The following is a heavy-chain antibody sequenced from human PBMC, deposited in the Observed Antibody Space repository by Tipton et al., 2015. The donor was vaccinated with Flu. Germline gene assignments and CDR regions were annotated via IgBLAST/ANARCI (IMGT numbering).Heavy chain of an antibody. CDR1: GDSVSTINVA. CDR2: TYYRSKWFN. Sequence: LVQPSQTLSLTCAISGDSVSTINVAWNWIRQSPSRGLEWLGRTYYRSKWFNDYAASMKSRITINADTSKNQFSLKLTSVTAADTAVYYCARMRARDCTNGVCYLWYFDLWGRGTLVTVSS. V-gene: IGHV6-1*01. CDR3: ARMRARDCTNGVCYLWYFDL. J-gene: IGHJ2*01. D-gene: IGHD2-8*01.